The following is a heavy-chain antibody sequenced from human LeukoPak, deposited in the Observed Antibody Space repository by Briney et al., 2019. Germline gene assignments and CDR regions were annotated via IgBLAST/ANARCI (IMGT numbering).Heavy chain of an antibody. V-gene: IGHV1-2*06. CDR3: ARDRGRIVVVVAASSSWFDP. Sequence: ASVKVSCKASGYTFTSYYMHWVRQAPGQGLEWMGRINPNSGGTNYAQKFQGRVTMTRDTSISTAYMELSRLRSDDTAVYYCARDRGRIVVVVAASSSWFDPWGQGTLVTVSS. J-gene: IGHJ5*02. D-gene: IGHD2-15*01. CDR2: INPNSGGT. CDR1: GYTFTSYY.